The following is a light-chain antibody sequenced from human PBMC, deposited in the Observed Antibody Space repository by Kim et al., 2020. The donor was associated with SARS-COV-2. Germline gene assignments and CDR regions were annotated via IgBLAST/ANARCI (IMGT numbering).Light chain of an antibody. CDR1: KVGDKF. CDR2: QDT. CDR3: QAWDSSTWV. J-gene: IGLJ3*02. Sequence: SGSPGETASFLCSGDKVGDKFACWYQQKPGQSPVLVIYQDTMRPSGNPERFSGSNSGNTATLTISGTQAMDEADYYCQAWDSSTWVFGGGTQRTVL. V-gene: IGLV3-1*01.